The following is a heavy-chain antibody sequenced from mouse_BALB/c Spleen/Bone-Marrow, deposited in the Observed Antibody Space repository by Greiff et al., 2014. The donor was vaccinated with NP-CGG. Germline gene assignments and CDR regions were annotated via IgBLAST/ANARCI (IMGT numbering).Heavy chain of an antibody. V-gene: IGHV1-31*01. J-gene: IGHJ3*01. D-gene: IGHD2-4*01. CDR3: ANYDGGFAY. Sequence: EVQLVESGPELVKPGASVKISCKASGYSFTGYYMHWVKQSHVKSLEWIGRINPYNGATSYNQNFKDKASLTVDKSSSTAYMELHSLASEDSAVYSCANYDGGFAYWGQGTLVTVSA. CDR2: INPYNGAT. CDR1: GYSFTGYY.